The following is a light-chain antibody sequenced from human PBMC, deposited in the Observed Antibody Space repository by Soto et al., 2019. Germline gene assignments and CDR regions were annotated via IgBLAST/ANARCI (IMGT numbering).Light chain of an antibody. J-gene: IGLJ1*01. Sequence: QSALTQPGSVSGSPGQSITISCTGTSSDVGGYRYVSWFQQHPGKAPKLIIYEVSNRPSGVSSRFSGSKSDNTASLTISGLQADDEADYYCCSYTSTDIPYVFGTGTQLTVL. CDR2: EVS. V-gene: IGLV2-14*01. CDR3: CSYTSTDIPYV. CDR1: SSDVGGYRY.